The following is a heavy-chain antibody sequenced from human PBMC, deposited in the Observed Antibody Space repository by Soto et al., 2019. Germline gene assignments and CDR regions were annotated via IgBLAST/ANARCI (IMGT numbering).Heavy chain of an antibody. J-gene: IGHJ6*02. CDR2: INPNSGET. CDR1: GYTFSDYY. V-gene: IGHV1-2*02. CDR3: ASSIRYSYSSGPEYYGMDV. Sequence: QVQMVQSGAEVKKPGASVKVSCKASGYTFSDYYMYWVRQAPGQGLEWMGWINPNSGETNHAQNFQGRVTMTRDTSINTAYLQLSRLISDDTAVYYCASSIRYSYSSGPEYYGMDVWGQGTTVIVSS. D-gene: IGHD5-12*01.